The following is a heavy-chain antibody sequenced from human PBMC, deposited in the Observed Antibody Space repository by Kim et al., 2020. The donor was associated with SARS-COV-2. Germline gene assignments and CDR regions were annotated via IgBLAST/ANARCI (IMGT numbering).Heavy chain of an antibody. CDR1: GYTFTSYY. V-gene: IGHV1-46*01. Sequence: ASVKVSCKADGYTFTSYYMHWVRQAPGQGLEWLGVINPSAGTTAYAQKFQGRVTMTRDTSTSSVYMELSSLRSEDTAMYYCARVAKAAAGLVGGVGHFDY. CDR2: INPSAGTT. J-gene: IGHJ4*01. CDR3: ARVAKAAAGLVGGVGHFDY. D-gene: IGHD6-13*01.